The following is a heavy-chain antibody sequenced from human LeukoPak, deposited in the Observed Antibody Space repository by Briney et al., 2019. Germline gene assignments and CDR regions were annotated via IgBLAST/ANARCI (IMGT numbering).Heavy chain of an antibody. CDR3: ASPSRGGYSYEGPIDY. V-gene: IGHV3-30*02. D-gene: IGHD5-18*01. CDR2: IRYDGSNK. Sequence: GGSLRLSCAASGFTFSSYGMHWVRQAPGKGLEWVAFIRYDGSNKYYADSVKGRFTISRDNAKNTLYLQMNSLRAEDTAVYYCASPSRGGYSYEGPIDYWGQGTLVTVSS. J-gene: IGHJ4*02. CDR1: GFTFSSYG.